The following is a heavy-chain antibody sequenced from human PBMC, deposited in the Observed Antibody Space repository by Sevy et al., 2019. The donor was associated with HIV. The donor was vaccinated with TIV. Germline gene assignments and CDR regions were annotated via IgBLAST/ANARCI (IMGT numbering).Heavy chain of an antibody. CDR2: LNSDGSVA. J-gene: IGHJ4*02. Sequence: GGSLRLSCAASGFTLASEFSFSSYYMHWVRQVPGKGLVWVSCLNSDGSVATYADSVKGRFTISRDNAKKTLYLQMNSLRAEETAVYYCAKRTDIVVVPAAQFDYWGQGTLVTVSS. D-gene: IGHD2-2*01. CDR1: GFTLASEFSFSSYY. CDR3: AKRTDIVVVPAAQFDY. V-gene: IGHV3-74*01.